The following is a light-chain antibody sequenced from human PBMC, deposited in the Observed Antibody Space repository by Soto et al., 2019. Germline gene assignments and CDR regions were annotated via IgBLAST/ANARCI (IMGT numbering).Light chain of an antibody. CDR1: QSVSSTY. CDR3: HQYGSSPQT. J-gene: IGKJ2*01. CDR2: GAS. V-gene: IGKV3-20*01. Sequence: EIVLTQSPGTLSLSPGERATLSCRASQSVSSTYLAWYQQRPGQAPRLLIYGASSGATDVPDRFSGSGSGTDFTLTISRLEPEDFAVYYCHQYGSSPQTFGQGTKVDIK.